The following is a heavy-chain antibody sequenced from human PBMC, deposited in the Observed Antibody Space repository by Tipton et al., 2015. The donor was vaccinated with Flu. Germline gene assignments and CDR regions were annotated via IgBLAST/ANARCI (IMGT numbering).Heavy chain of an antibody. D-gene: IGHD6-13*01. V-gene: IGHV3-23*01. CDR3: AKGTGSSWTYGMDV. J-gene: IGHJ6*02. CDR2: ITLSGAST. CDR1: GFTFSGYA. Sequence: SLRLSCAASGFTFSGYAMGWVRQAPGTGLEWVSSITLSGASTYYADSVKGRFTISRDNSKNTLYLQMNSLRAEDTADYYCAKGTGSSWTYGMDVWGPGATVTVSS.